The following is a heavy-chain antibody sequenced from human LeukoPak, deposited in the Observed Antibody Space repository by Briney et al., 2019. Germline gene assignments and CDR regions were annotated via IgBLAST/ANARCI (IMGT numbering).Heavy chain of an antibody. CDR3: TTDVRSDFWSGYFPVYFDY. CDR2: IKSKTDGGRT. Sequence: PGGSLRLSCAASGLTFSNAWMSWVSQAPGKGMEWVGRIKSKTDGGRTDYDGPVNGRFTNSRDDSINTLYLQMNSLKTEYTAVYYCTTDVRSDFWSGYFPVYFDYWGQGTLVTVSS. D-gene: IGHD3-3*01. J-gene: IGHJ4*02. V-gene: IGHV3-15*01. CDR1: GLTFSNAW.